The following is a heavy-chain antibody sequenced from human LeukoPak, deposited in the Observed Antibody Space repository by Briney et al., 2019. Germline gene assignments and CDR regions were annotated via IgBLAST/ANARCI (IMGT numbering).Heavy chain of an antibody. CDR1: GYSFTSYW. Sequence: GESLRISCKGSGYSFTSYWISWVRQMPGKGLEWMGRIDPSDSYTNYSPSFQGHVTISADKSISTAYLQWSSLKASDTAMYCERPWLGGGMDVWGKGTTVTVSS. V-gene: IGHV5-10-1*01. D-gene: IGHD6-19*01. J-gene: IGHJ6*04. CDR3: ERPWLGGGMDV. CDR2: IDPSDSYT.